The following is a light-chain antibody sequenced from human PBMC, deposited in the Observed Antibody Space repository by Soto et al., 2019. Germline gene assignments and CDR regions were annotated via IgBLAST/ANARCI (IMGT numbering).Light chain of an antibody. Sequence: EIVLTQSPATLSLSPGERATLSCRASQFLSSYLAWYQQKPGQAPRLLIYGASSRATGIPDRFSGSGSGTDFTLTISRLEPEDFAVYYCQQYGSSPRTFGQGTKVDIK. CDR2: GAS. CDR1: QFLSSY. CDR3: QQYGSSPRT. J-gene: IGKJ1*01. V-gene: IGKV3-20*01.